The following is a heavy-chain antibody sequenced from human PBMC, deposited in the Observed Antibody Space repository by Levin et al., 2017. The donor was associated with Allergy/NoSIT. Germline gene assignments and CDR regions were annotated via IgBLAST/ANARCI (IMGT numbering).Heavy chain of an antibody. CDR3: ARDLGGNRLDY. J-gene: IGHJ4*02. Sequence: GGSLRLSCVASGFTFSNSWMTWVRQAPGKGLEWLAVIRGDGNSKYYVDSVEGRLTISRDNAKNSLYLQMNSLRADDTAVYYCARDLGGNRLDYWGQGALVIVSS. CDR1: GFTFSNSW. V-gene: IGHV3-7*01. D-gene: IGHD1-14*01. CDR2: IRGDGNSK.